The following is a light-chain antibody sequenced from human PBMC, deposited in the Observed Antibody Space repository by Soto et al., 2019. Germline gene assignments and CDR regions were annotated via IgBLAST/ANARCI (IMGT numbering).Light chain of an antibody. J-gene: IGLJ1*01. Sequence: QSALTQPASVSGSPGQSITISCTGTSNDIGGYNLVSWYQQHPGKAPKLMIYEGSKRPSGVSNRFSGSKSGNTASLTISGLQAEDEADYYCCSYAGSSTWVFGTGTKVTVL. CDR2: EGS. CDR3: CSYAGSSTWV. CDR1: SNDIGGYNL. V-gene: IGLV2-23*01.